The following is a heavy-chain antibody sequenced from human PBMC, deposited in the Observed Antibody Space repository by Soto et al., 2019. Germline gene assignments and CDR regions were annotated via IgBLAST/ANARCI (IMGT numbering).Heavy chain of an antibody. D-gene: IGHD3-22*01. V-gene: IGHV1-69*01. CDR3: ARSYYYDSSGYPVYFDY. CDR2: IIPISGTA. J-gene: IGHJ4*02. CDR1: GGTFSSYA. Sequence: QVQLVQSGAEVKKPGSSVKVSCKASGGTFSSYAISWVRQAPGQGLEWMGGIIPISGTANYAQKFQGRVTITADDSTGTAYMGRRSLRAEDTAVYYCARSYYYDSSGYPVYFDYWGQGTLVTVSS.